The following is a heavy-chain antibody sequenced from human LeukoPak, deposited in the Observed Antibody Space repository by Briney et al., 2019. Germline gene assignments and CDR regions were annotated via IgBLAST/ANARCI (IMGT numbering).Heavy chain of an antibody. J-gene: IGHJ6*03. Sequence: GASVKVSCKASGYSFISYDINWVRQATGQGLEWMGGFDPEDGETIYAQKFQGRVTMTEDTSTDTAYMELSSLRSEDTAVYYCATGDKGAILTGYNYYFYMDVWGKGTTVTISS. V-gene: IGHV1-24*01. CDR3: ATGDKGAILTGYNYYFYMDV. D-gene: IGHD3-9*01. CDR2: FDPEDGET. CDR1: GYSFISYD.